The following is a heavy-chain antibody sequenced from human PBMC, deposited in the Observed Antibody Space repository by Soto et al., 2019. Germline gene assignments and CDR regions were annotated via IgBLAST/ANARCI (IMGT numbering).Heavy chain of an antibody. J-gene: IGHJ4*02. CDR2: ISERGDTT. Sequence: HPGGSLRLSCAASGFTISRNAMYWVRQAPGKGLEWVSGISERGDTTHYADSVKGRFTISRDTSKNTLYLQLNALRADDTAVYYCEKDKPGTTSFDCWGQGTLVTVSS. D-gene: IGHD1-1*01. V-gene: IGHV3-23*01. CDR3: EKDKPGTTSFDC. CDR1: GFTISRNA.